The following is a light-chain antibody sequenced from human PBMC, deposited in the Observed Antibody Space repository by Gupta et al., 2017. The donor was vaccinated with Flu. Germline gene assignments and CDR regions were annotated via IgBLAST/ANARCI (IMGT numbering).Light chain of an antibody. CDR2: QGS. Sequence: DIQMTQSPSTLSASVGDRFTITCRASQSIDTWLAWYQQKPGKAPNLMIYQGSNLKRWVPSSFSGGGEVKKFTRTSSSPQNDDCANYYVQHDKSFWTFGQGTKVEVK. CDR3: QHDKSFWT. J-gene: IGKJ1*01. CDR1: QSIDTW. V-gene: IGKV1-5*03.